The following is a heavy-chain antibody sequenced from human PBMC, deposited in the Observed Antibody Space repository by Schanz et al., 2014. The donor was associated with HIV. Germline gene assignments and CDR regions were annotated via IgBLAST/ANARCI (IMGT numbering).Heavy chain of an antibody. V-gene: IGHV1-69*13. CDR2: FIPIFGTT. D-gene: IGHD6-19*01. J-gene: IGHJ4*02. CDR1: GSTFPDLD. Sequence: LVQSGAEVKRPGASVTVSCTAAGSTFPDLDVNWVRQAAGQGLEWMGGFIPIFGTTNYAQKFQGRVTITADESTSTTYLELSSLRSEDTAVYYCTSGWSGANAFDYWGQGTLVIVSS. CDR3: TSGWSGANAFDY.